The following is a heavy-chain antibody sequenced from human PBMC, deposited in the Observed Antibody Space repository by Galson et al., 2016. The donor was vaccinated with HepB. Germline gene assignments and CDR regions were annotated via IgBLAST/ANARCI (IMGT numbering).Heavy chain of an antibody. Sequence: SETLSLTCTVSGGSIRSTTHYWGWIRQPPGKGLEWIGSISSTGTTFYKPSLNSRVTMSVDTSKNQFSLNLNSVTAADTAVYYCARVKYCSDTTCSGFYWGQGTLVTVSS. CDR1: GGSIRSTTHY. CDR2: ISSTGTT. CDR3: ARVKYCSDTTCSGFY. J-gene: IGHJ4*02. D-gene: IGHD2-2*01. V-gene: IGHV4-39*01.